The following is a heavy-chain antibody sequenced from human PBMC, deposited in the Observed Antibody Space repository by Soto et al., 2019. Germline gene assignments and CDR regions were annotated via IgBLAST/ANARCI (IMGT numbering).Heavy chain of an antibody. CDR1: GYTFTSYA. CDR2: INAGNGNT. V-gene: IGHV1-3*01. CDR3: ARDRGYSHGNT. Sequence: ASVKVSCKASGYTFTSYAMNWARQAPGQRLEWMGWINAGNGNTKYSQKFQGRVTITRDTSASTAYMELSSLRSEDTAVYYCARDRGYSHGNTGGQGTLVTVS. J-gene: IGHJ4*02. D-gene: IGHD5-18*01.